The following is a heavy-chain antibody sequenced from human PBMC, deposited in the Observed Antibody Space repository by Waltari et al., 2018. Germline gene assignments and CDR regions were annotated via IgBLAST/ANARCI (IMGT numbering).Heavy chain of an antibody. D-gene: IGHD6-6*01. V-gene: IGHV4-61*02. CDR1: GGSISSGSYY. CDR2: IYTSGST. J-gene: IGHJ4*02. Sequence: QVQLQESGPGLVKPSQTLSLTCTVSGGSISSGSYYWSWIRPPAGKGLEWIGRIYTSGSTNYNPSLKSRVTISVDTSKNQFSLKLGSVTAADTAVYYCARDGSSAGVDYWGQGTLVTVSS. CDR3: ARDGSSAGVDY.